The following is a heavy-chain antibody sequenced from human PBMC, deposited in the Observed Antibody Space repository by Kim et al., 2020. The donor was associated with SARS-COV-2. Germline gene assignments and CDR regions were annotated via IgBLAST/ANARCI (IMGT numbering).Heavy chain of an antibody. V-gene: IGHV7-4-1*02. CDR2: INTNTGNP. D-gene: IGHD5-18*01. CDR1: GYTFTSYA. Sequence: ASVKVSCKSSGYTFTSYAMNWVRQAPGQGLEWMGWINTNTGNPTYAQGFTGRFVFSLDTSVSTAYLQISSLKAEDTAVYYCARDIDSYGYYYYYGMDVWGQGTTVTVSS. J-gene: IGHJ6*02. CDR3: ARDIDSYGYYYYYGMDV.